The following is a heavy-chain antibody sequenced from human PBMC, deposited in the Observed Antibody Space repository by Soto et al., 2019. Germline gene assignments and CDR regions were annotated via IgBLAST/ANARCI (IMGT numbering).Heavy chain of an antibody. CDR1: GGTFSNYA. J-gene: IGHJ6*02. V-gene: IGHV1-69*12. Sequence: QVQLVQSGAEVKKPGSSVKVSCKVSGGTFSNYAIDWVRLAPGHGLEWMGGIVPIFGTTYYTQKFQGRATSIADDSTTTAYLEMSSLRSEDTAIYNCARVEAVAGLYNYNGLDVWGQGTAVSVSS. D-gene: IGHD6-19*01. CDR2: IVPIFGTT. CDR3: ARVEAVAGLYNYNGLDV.